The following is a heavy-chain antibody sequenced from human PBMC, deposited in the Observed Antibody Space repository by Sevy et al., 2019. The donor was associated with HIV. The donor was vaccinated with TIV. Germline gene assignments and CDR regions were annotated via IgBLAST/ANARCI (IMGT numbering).Heavy chain of an antibody. CDR3: ARDPQYYDFLSGYYRGAFDY. Sequence: GGSLRLSCAASGFTFSSYGMHWVRQAPGKGLEWVAVIWYDGSNKYYADSVKGRFTISRDNSKNTLYLQMNSLRAEDTAVYYCARDPQYYDFLSGYYRGAFDYWGQGTLVTVSS. J-gene: IGHJ4*02. CDR1: GFTFSSYG. CDR2: IWYDGSNK. D-gene: IGHD3-3*01. V-gene: IGHV3-33*01.